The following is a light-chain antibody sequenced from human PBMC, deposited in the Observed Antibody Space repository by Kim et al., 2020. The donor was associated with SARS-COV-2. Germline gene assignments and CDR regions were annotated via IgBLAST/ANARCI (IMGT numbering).Light chain of an antibody. CDR2: AAS. J-gene: IGKJ2*01. CDR3: QQTNSFPYT. V-gene: IGKV1D-12*01. CDR1: QDISRW. Sequence: DIQMTQSPSSVSASVGDRVTITCRASQDISRWLAWYQQKPGKAPKLLIYAASSLQSGVPSRFSASGSGADFSLTISSLQPEDFATYCCQQTNSFPYTFGQGTKLEI.